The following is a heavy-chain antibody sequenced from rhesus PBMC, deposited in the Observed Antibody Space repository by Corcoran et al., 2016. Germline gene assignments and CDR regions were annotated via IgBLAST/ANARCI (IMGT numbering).Heavy chain of an antibody. CDR3: ARGAPFDY. CDR1: GYTFTELS. V-gene: IGHV1-156*01. CDR2: VDPVDGEI. J-gene: IGHJ4*01. Sequence: EVQLVQSGAEVKKPGASVKVSCKVSGYTFTELSMHWVRQAPGKGLEWMGGVDPVDGEIIRAEKFQGRFTITEDTSTDNAYMELSSLGSEATAVDYCARGAPFDYGGQGVLVTVSS.